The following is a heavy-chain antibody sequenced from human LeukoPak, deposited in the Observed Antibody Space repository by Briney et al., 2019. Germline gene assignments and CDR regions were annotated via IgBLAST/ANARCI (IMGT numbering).Heavy chain of an antibody. D-gene: IGHD3-10*01. CDR3: ARDSYCYGSGSYYLDY. V-gene: IGHV4-4*07. Sequence: SETLSLTCTVSGGSISSYYWSWIRQPAGKGLEWIGRIYTSGSTNYNPSLKSRVTMSVDTSKNQFSLKLSSVTAADTAVYYCARDSYCYGSGSYYLDYWGQGTLVTVSS. CDR2: IYTSGST. CDR1: GGSISSYY. J-gene: IGHJ4*02.